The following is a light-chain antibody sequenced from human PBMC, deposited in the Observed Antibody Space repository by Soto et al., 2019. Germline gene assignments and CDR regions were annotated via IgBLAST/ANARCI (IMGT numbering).Light chain of an antibody. J-gene: IGKJ2*01. CDR1: QSVSSSY. Sequence: EIVLTQSPATLSLSPGERATLSCGASQSVSSSYLAWYQQKPGLAPRLLMYDASSRATGIPDRFSGSGSGTDFTLTISRLEPEEFAVYYCQQYGSSPYNFGQGTKLEIK. CDR2: DAS. CDR3: QQYGSSPYN. V-gene: IGKV3D-20*01.